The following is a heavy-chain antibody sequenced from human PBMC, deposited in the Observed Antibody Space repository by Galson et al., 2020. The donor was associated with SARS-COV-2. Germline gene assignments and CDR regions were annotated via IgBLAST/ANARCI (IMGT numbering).Heavy chain of an antibody. CDR3: ARSLSLGDCSGGSCFFY. J-gene: IGHJ4*02. D-gene: IGHD2-15*01. V-gene: IGHV1-18*01. CDR2: IGPYNSNT. Sequence: ASVKVSCKASGYTFTTFYITWVRQAPGQGLEWMGKIGPYNSNTNYTQKLQGRVTMTTDTSTSTAYMELRSLTSDDTAVYYCARSLSLGDCSGGSCFFYWGQGTLVTVSS. CDR1: GYTFTTFY.